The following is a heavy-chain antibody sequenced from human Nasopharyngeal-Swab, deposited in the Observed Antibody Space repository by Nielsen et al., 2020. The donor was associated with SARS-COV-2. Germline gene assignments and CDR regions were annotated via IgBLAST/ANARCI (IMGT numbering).Heavy chain of an antibody. J-gene: IGHJ6*02. CDR3: AKDRDSGDDSGEYYHYYGMDV. D-gene: IGHD5-12*01. Sequence: GESLKISCSASGFIFKNYAMNWVRQAPGRGLAWVSAISGADDSTKYADSVKGRFTISRDNSKNTLDLQMNSLRAEDTAMYYCAKDRDSGDDSGEYYHYYGMDVWGQGTSVTVS. V-gene: IGHV3-23*01. CDR2: ISGADDST. CDR1: GFIFKNYA.